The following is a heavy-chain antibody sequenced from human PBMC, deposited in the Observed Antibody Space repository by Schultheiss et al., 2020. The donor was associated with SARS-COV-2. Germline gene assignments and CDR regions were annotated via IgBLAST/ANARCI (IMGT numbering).Heavy chain of an antibody. CDR1: GGSISSYY. CDR3: ARGGWERPFDY. Sequence: SETLSLTCTVSGGSISSYYWSWIRQPPGKGLEWIGEIYHSGSTYYNPSLKSRVTISVDTSKNQFSLKLSSVTAADTAVYYCARGGWERPFDYWGQGTLVTVSS. CDR2: IYHSGST. V-gene: IGHV4-59*08. J-gene: IGHJ4*02. D-gene: IGHD1-26*01.